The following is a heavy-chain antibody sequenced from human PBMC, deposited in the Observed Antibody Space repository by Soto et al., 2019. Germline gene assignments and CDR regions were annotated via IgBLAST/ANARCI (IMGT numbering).Heavy chain of an antibody. V-gene: IGHV4-30-2*01. Sequence: QLQLQESGSGLVKPSQTLSLTCAVSGGSISSGGYSWSWIRQPPGKGLEWIGYIYHSGSTYYNPSPKRRVPIAVDRSKNQFSLKLGSVTAADTAVYYCARGQVVAAQPWGQGTLVTVSS. CDR3: ARGQVVAAQP. CDR1: GGSISSGGYS. CDR2: IYHSGST. D-gene: IGHD2-15*01. J-gene: IGHJ5*02.